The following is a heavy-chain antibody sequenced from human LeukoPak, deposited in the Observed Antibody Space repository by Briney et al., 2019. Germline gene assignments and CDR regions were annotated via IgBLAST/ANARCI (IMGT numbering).Heavy chain of an antibody. V-gene: IGHV3-74*01. D-gene: IGHD3-22*01. CDR1: RFTFSRYW. Sequence: GGSLRLSGAASRFTFSRYWMHWVRQAPGKGLVWVSRINSDGISTSYADSVKGRFTISRDNAKNTLYLQMNSLRAEDTAVYYCERDGNCYDSIGPADYWGQGTLVTVSS. CDR2: INSDGIST. J-gene: IGHJ4*02. CDR3: ERDGNCYDSIGPADY.